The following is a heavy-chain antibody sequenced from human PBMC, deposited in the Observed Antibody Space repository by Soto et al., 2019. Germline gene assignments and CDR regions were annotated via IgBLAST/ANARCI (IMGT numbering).Heavy chain of an antibody. D-gene: IGHD4-17*01. CDR2: IYDSGST. CDR1: GGSISGGVGGLYY. Sequence: QLQLRESGPGLVKPSETLSLTCTVSGGSISGGVGGLYYWSWIRQPPGKGLEWIGYIYDSGSTYYNPSLKSRVTLSVDTFTIQFSLRLSSVTAADTAVYYCAREVIPLTNDWYFDLWGRGTLVTVSS. V-gene: IGHV4-30-4*01. J-gene: IGHJ2*01. CDR3: AREVIPLTNDWYFDL.